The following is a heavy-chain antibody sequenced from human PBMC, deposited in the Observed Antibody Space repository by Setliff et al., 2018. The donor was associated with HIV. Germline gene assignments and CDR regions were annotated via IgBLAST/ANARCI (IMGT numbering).Heavy chain of an antibody. V-gene: IGHV3-74*01. CDR3: ARGVRGVVNGMDV. CDR2: ISPDGSVI. D-gene: IGHD3-10*01. Sequence: GGSLRLSCVASGFTFSSYWMHWVRQAPGKGLVWVSRISPDGSVINYAGSVKGRFTISRDNAKNTLYLQMNSLRAEDTAVYYCARGVRGVVNGMDVWGQGTTVTVSS. CDR1: GFTFSSYW. J-gene: IGHJ6*02.